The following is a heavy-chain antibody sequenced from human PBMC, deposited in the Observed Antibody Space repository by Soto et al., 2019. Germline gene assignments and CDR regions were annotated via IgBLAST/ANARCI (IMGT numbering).Heavy chain of an antibody. D-gene: IGHD6-6*01. CDR2: ISRNSGTI. J-gene: IGHJ4*02. CDR1: GFTFDDYV. V-gene: IGHV3-9*01. Sequence: EVQLVESGGVLVQPGRSLRLSCVVAGFTFDDYVMHWVRQAPGKGLEWVSGISRNSGTIEYADSVKVRVTVSSDNANNSLYMQMDSLRDEDTALCYCVKDMGSVSSSRFDYWGQGTLVTVSS. CDR3: VKDMGSVSSSRFDY.